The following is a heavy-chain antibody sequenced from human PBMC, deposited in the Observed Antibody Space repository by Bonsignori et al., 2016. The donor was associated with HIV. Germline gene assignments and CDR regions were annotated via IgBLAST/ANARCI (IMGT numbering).Heavy chain of an antibody. CDR1: GGSISSYY. J-gene: IGHJ6*03. Sequence: SETLSLTCTVSGGSISSYYWSWIRQPAGKGLEWIGRIYTSGSTNYNPSLKSRVTMSVDTSKNQFSLKLSSVTAADTAVYYCARDRRGVTNLHYYYYMDVWGKGTTVTVSS. D-gene: IGHD4-11*01. CDR2: IYTSGST. V-gene: IGHV4-4*07. CDR3: ARDRRGVTNLHYYYYMDV.